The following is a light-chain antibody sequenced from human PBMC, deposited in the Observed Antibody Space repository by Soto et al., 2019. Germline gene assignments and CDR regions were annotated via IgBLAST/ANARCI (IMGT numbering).Light chain of an antibody. CDR3: SSYTTSNTRQIV. CDR1: SSDIGGYNY. V-gene: IGLV2-14*03. Sequence: ALTQPASVSGSPGQSITISCTGTSSDIGGYNYVSWYQHHPCKVPKLMIYDVSNRPSGVSNRFSGSKSGNTASLTISGLQPEDEADYYCSSYTTSNTRQIVFGTGTKVTVL. J-gene: IGLJ1*01. CDR2: DVS.